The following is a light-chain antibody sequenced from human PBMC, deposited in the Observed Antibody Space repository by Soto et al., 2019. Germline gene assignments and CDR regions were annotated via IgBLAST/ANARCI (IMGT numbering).Light chain of an antibody. V-gene: IGLV2-14*01. CDR2: EVT. J-gene: IGLJ7*01. CDR1: SSDVGGYNY. Sequence: QSVLTQPASVSGSPGQSSTISCTGTSSDVGGYNYVSWYQQHPGQVPKLTIYEVTNRPSGVSSRFSGSKSGNTASLTISGLQAEDEADYYCSSYTNSDTWVFGGGTQLTVL. CDR3: SSYTNSDTWV.